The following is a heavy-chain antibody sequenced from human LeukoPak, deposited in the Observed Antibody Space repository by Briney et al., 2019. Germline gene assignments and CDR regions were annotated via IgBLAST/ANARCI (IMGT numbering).Heavy chain of an antibody. CDR1: GGPINSGDYC. V-gene: IGHV4-30-4*01. D-gene: IGHD3-16*01. Sequence: SQTLSLTCTVSGGPINSGDYCWSWIRQAPGRGLEWIGYIYYSGSTDYNASLKSRVTISIDTSKNQFSLKLSSVTAADTAVYYCVRASSGALFGFDIWGQGTTVTVSS. J-gene: IGHJ3*02. CDR3: VRASSGALFGFDI. CDR2: IYYSGST.